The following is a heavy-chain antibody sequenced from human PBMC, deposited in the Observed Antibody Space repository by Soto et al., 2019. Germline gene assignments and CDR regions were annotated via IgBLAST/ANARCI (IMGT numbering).Heavy chain of an antibody. CDR2: IWYDGSHK. D-gene: IGHD5-12*01. J-gene: IGHJ3*02. CDR1: GFTFSSYR. Sequence: QVQLVESGGAVVQPGTSLRLSCTASGFTFSSYRMHWVRQAPGKGLEWVAIIWYDGSHKFYVDSVKGRFAVSRDNSKNTVYLQMNSPTGEDTAGYYSARPRDSGDDPDALEIWGRGALVTISS. V-gene: IGHV3-33*03. CDR3: ARPRDSGDDPDALEI.